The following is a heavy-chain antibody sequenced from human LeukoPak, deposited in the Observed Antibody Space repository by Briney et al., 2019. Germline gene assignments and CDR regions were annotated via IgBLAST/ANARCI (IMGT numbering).Heavy chain of an antibody. Sequence: PGGSLRLSCAASGFTFSSYAMSWVRQAPGKGLEWVSAISGSGGSTYYADSVKGRFTISRDNSKNTLYLQMNSLRAEDTAVYYCAKDLIDSSGYYYHDAFDIWGQGTMVTVSS. CDR2: ISGSGGST. CDR1: GFTFSSYA. D-gene: IGHD3-22*01. J-gene: IGHJ3*02. CDR3: AKDLIDSSGYYYHDAFDI. V-gene: IGHV3-23*01.